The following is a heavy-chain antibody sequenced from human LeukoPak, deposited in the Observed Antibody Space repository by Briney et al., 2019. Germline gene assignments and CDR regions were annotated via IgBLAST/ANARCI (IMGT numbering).Heavy chain of an antibody. D-gene: IGHD5-18*01. J-gene: IGHJ3*02. Sequence: SETLSLTCTVSGGSISSGGYYWSWIRQPPGKGLEWIGYIYYSGSTNYNPSLKSRVTISVDTSKNQFSLKLSSVTAADTAVYYCAREADVDTAIYGAFDIWGQGTMVTVSS. CDR2: IYYSGST. CDR1: GGSISSGGYY. CDR3: AREADVDTAIYGAFDI. V-gene: IGHV4-61*08.